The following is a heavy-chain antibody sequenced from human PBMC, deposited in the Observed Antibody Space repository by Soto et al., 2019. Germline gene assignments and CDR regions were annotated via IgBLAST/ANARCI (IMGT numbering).Heavy chain of an antibody. CDR2: IYWNDDE. CDR1: GFSLRNGGVG. Sequence: SGPTLVNPTQTLTLTCSFSGFSLRNGGVGVGWIRQPPGKALEWVALIYWNDDERYSPSLRSRLTLTKDTSKDQVVLTMTNVDPVDTGTYYCAHKLDTVGWFDPWGQGTLVTVSS. J-gene: IGHJ5*02. V-gene: IGHV2-5*01. CDR3: AHKLDTVGWFDP. D-gene: IGHD5-18*01.